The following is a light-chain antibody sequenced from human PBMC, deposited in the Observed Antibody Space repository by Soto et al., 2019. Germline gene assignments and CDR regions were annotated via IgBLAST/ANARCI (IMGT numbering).Light chain of an antibody. Sequence: EIVLTQSPGNLSLSPGERATLSCRASQSLSSIYLGWYQQRPGQAPRLIIYGASTRVSGIPDRFSGSGSGTDFTLTISRLEPEDFAVYYCQQYGSSPTFGQGTKVEIK. J-gene: IGKJ1*01. CDR2: GAS. V-gene: IGKV3-20*01. CDR1: QSLSSIY. CDR3: QQYGSSPT.